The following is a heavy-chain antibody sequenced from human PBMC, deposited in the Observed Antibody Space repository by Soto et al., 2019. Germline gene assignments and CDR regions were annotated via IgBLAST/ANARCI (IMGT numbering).Heavy chain of an antibody. V-gene: IGHV3-30*09. CDR3: AKARHSTCWYGLEPDL. CDR1: GFIFSDYA. D-gene: IGHD6-13*01. J-gene: IGHJ4*02. CDR2: ISYGGDNK. Sequence: QVQLVESGGGVVQPGRSLRLSCAASGFIFSDYAMHWVRQAPGKGLEWVAVISYGGDNKYYADSVRGRFAISRDNLKNTLYLQMNSLNPEDTAVYHYAKARHSTCWYGLEPDLCGQGTLVTVSS.